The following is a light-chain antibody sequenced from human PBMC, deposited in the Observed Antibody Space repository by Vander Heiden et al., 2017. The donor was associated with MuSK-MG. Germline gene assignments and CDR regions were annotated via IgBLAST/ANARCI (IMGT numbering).Light chain of an antibody. V-gene: IGLV1-44*01. J-gene: IGLJ3*02. CDR3: ATWDDSLNGPV. CDR1: RSNIGSNT. CDR2: SSN. Sequence: QSVLTQPPSASATPGQRVTISCSGSRSNIGSNTVNWYQHLPGTAPKLVIYSSNKRPSGVPDRFSGSKSGTSASLAISGLRSEDEGDYYCATWDDSLNGPVFGGGTKLTVL.